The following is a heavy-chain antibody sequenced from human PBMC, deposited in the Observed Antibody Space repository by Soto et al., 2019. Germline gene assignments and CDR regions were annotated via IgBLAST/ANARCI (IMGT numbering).Heavy chain of an antibody. V-gene: IGHV3-64*01. Sequence: GGSLRLSCAASGFTLSGYAMDWVRQAPGKGLEYVSGISTNGVGTYYANSVQGRFTISRDNSKNTVYLQMGSLRSEDTAVYYCASGGGDSLHYYYYGMDVWGQGTTVTVSS. CDR3: ASGGGDSLHYYYYGMDV. J-gene: IGHJ6*02. CDR1: GFTLSGYA. CDR2: ISTNGVGT. D-gene: IGHD2-21*02.